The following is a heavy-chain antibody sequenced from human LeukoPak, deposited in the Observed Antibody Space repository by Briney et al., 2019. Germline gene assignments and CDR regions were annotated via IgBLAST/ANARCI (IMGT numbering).Heavy chain of an antibody. CDR2: IRYDGCNK. Sequence: GGSLRLSCAASGFTFSSYGMHWVRQAPGKGLEWVAFIRYDGCNKYYADSVKGRFTISRDNSKNTLYLQMNSLRAEDTAVYYCAKVVGGSYPLDAFDIWGQGTMVTVSS. CDR3: AKVVGGSYPLDAFDI. J-gene: IGHJ3*02. D-gene: IGHD2-15*01. V-gene: IGHV3-30*02. CDR1: GFTFSSYG.